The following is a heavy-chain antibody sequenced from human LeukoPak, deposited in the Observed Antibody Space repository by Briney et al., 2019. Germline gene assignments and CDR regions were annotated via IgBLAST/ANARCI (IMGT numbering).Heavy chain of an antibody. CDR2: INHSGST. Sequence: SETLSLTCAVYGGSFSGYYWSWMRQPPGKGLEWIGEINHSGSTNYNPSLKSRVTISVDTSKNQFSLKLSSVTAADTAVYYCARGLRYYGSGSYYNKDYFDYWGQGTLVTVSS. D-gene: IGHD3-10*01. V-gene: IGHV4-34*01. J-gene: IGHJ4*02. CDR3: ARGLRYYGSGSYYNKDYFDY. CDR1: GGSFSGYY.